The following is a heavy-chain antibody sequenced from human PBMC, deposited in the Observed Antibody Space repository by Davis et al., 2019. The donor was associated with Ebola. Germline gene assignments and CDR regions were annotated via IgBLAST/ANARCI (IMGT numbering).Heavy chain of an antibody. D-gene: IGHD2-2*01. J-gene: IGHJ4*02. CDR2: INHSGST. CDR1: GGSFSGYY. CDR3: SIGDIVLVPDAIQVVAAVVFDY. Sequence: SETLSLTCAVYGGSFSGYYWSSIRQPPGKGLEWIGEINHSGSTNYNPYLKSRVTISVDTSKNQISLKLSSVTAADTAVYYWSIGDIVLVPDAIQVVAAVVFDYWGQGTLVTVSS. V-gene: IGHV4-34*01.